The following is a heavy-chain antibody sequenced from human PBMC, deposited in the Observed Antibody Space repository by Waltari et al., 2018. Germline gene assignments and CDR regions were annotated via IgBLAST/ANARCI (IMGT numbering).Heavy chain of an antibody. D-gene: IGHD5-12*01. J-gene: IGHJ4*02. CDR3: GRVVGGHDTVDY. CDR1: GFTFSRYW. V-gene: IGHV3-7*01. Sequence: DVQLVDSGGGLVQPGGSLRLSCAASGFTFSRYWMSWVRQVPGKGLEWVANINEDGRVKNYVESVKGRFAASRDNAKNSLYLQMNSLRNEDTAVYYCGRVVGGHDTVDYWGQGSQVTVSP. CDR2: INEDGRVK.